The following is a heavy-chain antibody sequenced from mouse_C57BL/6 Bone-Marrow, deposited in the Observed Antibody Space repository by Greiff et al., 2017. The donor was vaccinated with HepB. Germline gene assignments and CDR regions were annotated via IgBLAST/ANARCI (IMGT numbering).Heavy chain of an antibody. Sequence: EVKLVESGGGLVQPGGSLKLSCAASGFTFSDYYMYWVRQTPEKRLEWVAYISNGGGSTYYPDTVKGRFTISRDNAKNTLYLQMSRLKSEDTAMYYCARRNWGFDYWGQGTSVTVSS. V-gene: IGHV5-12*01. J-gene: IGHJ4*01. CDR1: GFTFSDYY. CDR3: ARRNWGFDY. D-gene: IGHD4-1*01. CDR2: ISNGGGST.